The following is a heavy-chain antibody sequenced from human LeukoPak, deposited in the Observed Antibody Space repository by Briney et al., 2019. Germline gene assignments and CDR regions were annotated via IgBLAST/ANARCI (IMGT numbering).Heavy chain of an antibody. CDR1: GYSFTSYW. J-gene: IGHJ4*02. CDR3: ARLVRDYDSSVYQPGHFDY. Sequence: GESLKISCKGSGYSFTSYWIGWVRQIPGKGLEWMGTIYPGDSDTKYSPSFQGQVTISADKSISTAYLQGSSLKASDTAMYYCARLVRDYDSSVYQPGHFDYWGQGTLVTVSS. CDR2: IYPGDSDT. V-gene: IGHV5-51*01. D-gene: IGHD3-22*01.